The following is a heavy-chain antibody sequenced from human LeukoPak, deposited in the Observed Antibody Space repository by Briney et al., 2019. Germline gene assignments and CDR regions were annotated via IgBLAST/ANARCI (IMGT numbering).Heavy chain of an antibody. V-gene: IGHV4-34*01. D-gene: IGHD3-9*01. CDR3: ARANYDILTGSGTGTPAYGSGDWFDP. Sequence: SETLSLTCAVYGVSFSGYYRSWIRQPPGKGLEWIWAINHSGSTNYYPSLKSRVTISVDTSKNQFSLKLSSVTAADTAVYYCARANYDILTGSGTGTPAYGSGDWFDPWGQGTLVTVSS. CDR1: GVSFSGYY. CDR2: INHSGST. J-gene: IGHJ5*02.